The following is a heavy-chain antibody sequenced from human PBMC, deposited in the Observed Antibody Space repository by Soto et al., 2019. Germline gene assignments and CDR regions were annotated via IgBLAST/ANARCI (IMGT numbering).Heavy chain of an antibody. CDR1: GFTVSSYY. CDR3: AKRRGAGGHFDY. Sequence: GGSLRLSCAASGFTVSSYYMNWVRLVPEKGLEWVSVVSSGGGTHYADSVKGRFTVSRDNSKNTLSLQMNSLRADDTAVYYCAKRRGAGGHFDYWGQGALVTVSS. D-gene: IGHD2-15*01. J-gene: IGHJ4*02. CDR2: VSSGGGT. V-gene: IGHV3-53*01.